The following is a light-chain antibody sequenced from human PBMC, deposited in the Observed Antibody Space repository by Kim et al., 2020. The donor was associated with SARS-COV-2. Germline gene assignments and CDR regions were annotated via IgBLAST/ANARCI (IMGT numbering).Light chain of an antibody. V-gene: IGKV3-20*01. CDR3: QQYGNSPIT. CDR1: LHVSSSY. J-gene: IGKJ5*01. Sequence: VLTQSPGTLSLSPGERATLSCRASLHVSSSYLAWYHQKPGQAPRLLIYGASSRATGIPDRFSGSGSGTDFTLTISRLEPEDFAVYYCQQYGNSPITFGQGTRLEIK. CDR2: GAS.